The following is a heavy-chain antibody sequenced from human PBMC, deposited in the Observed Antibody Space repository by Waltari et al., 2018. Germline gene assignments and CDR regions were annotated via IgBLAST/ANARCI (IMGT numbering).Heavy chain of an antibody. J-gene: IGHJ4*02. D-gene: IGHD6-19*01. V-gene: IGHV4-39*07. CDR2: IYYSCST. CDR3: ARVFYSAGAFDY. Sequence: QLQLQESGPGLVKPSETLSLTCTVSGGSISSSSYYWGWIRQPPGKGLEWIGSIYYSCSTYYNPSLKSRVTISVDTSKNQFSLKLSFVTAADTAVYYCARVFYSAGAFDYWGQGTLVTVSS. CDR1: GGSISSSSYY.